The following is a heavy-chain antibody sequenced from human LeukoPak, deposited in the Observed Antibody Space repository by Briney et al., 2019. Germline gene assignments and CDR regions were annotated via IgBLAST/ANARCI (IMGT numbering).Heavy chain of an antibody. CDR3: ARDIYYYDSSGYYFPGGSDY. CDR1: GYTFTSYG. CDR2: ISAYNGNT. D-gene: IGHD3-22*01. Sequence: ASVKVSCKASGYTFTSYGISWVRQAPGQGLEWMGWISAYNGNTNYAQKLQGRVTMTTDTSTSTAYMELSRLRSDDTAVYYCARDIYYYDSSGYYFPGGSDYWGQGTLVTVSS. V-gene: IGHV1-18*01. J-gene: IGHJ4*02.